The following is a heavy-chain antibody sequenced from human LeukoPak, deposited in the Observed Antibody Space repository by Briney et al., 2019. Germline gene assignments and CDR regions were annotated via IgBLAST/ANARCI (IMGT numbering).Heavy chain of an antibody. V-gene: IGHV3-33*01. Sequence: GGSLRLSCAASGFTFSSYGMHWVRQAPGKGLEWVAVIWYDGSNKYYADSVKGRFTISRDNSKNTLYLQMNSLRAEDTAVYYCARGYGVTWELPIGYWGQGTLVTVSS. CDR2: IWYDGSNK. J-gene: IGHJ4*02. D-gene: IGHD1-26*01. CDR1: GFTFSSYG. CDR3: ARGYGVTWELPIGY.